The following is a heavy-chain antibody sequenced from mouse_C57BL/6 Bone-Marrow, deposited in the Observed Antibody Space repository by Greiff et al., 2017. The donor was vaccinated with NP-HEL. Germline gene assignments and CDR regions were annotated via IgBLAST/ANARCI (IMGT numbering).Heavy chain of an antibody. D-gene: IGHD2-2*01. V-gene: IGHV1-63*01. CDR2: IYPGGGYT. CDR3: ARIGYYWYFDV. CDR1: GYTFTNYW. Sequence: VQLQQSGAELVRPGTSVKMSCKASGYTFTNYWIGWAKQRPGHGLEWIGDIYPGGGYTNYNEKFKGKATLTGDKSSSTAYMQFSSLTSEDSAIYYCARIGYYWYFDVWGTGTTVTVSS. J-gene: IGHJ1*03.